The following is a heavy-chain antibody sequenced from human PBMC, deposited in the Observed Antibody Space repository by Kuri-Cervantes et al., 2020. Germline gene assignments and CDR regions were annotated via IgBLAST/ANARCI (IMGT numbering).Heavy chain of an antibody. CDR2: ISFDGSNK. V-gene: IGHV3-30-3*01. J-gene: IGHJ3*02. CDR3: AGSSWSHDAFDI. CDR1: GFTLSSHA. D-gene: IGHD6-13*01. Sequence: GESLKISCAASGFTLSSHAMNWVRQAAGKGLEWVALISFDGSNKYYVDSVKGRFTISRDNAKNSLYLQMNSLRAEDTAVYYCAGSSWSHDAFDIWGQGNLVTVSS.